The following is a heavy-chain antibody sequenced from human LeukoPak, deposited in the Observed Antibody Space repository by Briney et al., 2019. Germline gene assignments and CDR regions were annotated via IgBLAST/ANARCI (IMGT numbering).Heavy chain of an antibody. CDR2: ISSSSSYI. CDR3: ARGTQCSGGSCYSGGY. D-gene: IGHD2-15*01. J-gene: IGHJ4*02. Sequence: PGGSLRLSCAASGFTFSDHYMDWVRQAPGKGLEWVSSISSSSSYIYYADSVKGRFTISRDNAKNSLYLQMNSLRAEDTAVYYCARGTQCSGGSCYSGGYWGQGTLVTVSS. V-gene: IGHV3-21*01. CDR1: GFTFSDHY.